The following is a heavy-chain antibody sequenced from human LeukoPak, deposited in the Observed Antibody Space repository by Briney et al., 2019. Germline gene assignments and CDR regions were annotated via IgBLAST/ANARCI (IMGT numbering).Heavy chain of an antibody. D-gene: IGHD3-22*01. J-gene: IGHJ3*02. CDR3: ARELLDSSGYYLGGAFDI. CDR2: ISGSGGST. Sequence: GGSLRLSCAASGFTFSSYAMSWVRQAPGKGLEWVSAISGSGGSTYYGDSVKGRFTISRDNSKNTLYLQMNSLRAEDTAVYYCARELLDSSGYYLGGAFDIWGQGTMVTVSS. V-gene: IGHV3-23*01. CDR1: GFTFSSYA.